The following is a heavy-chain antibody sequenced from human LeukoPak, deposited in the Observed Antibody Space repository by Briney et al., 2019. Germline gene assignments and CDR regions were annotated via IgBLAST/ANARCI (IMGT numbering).Heavy chain of an antibody. J-gene: IGHJ5*02. CDR3: ARRVVVVVPAADLNWFDP. V-gene: IGHV4-34*01. Sequence: SETLSLTCAVYGGSFSGYYWSWIRQPPGKGLEWIGEINHSGSTNYNPSLKSRVTISVDTSKNQFSLKLSSVTAADTAVYYCARRVVVVVPAADLNWFDPWGRGTLVTVSS. D-gene: IGHD2-2*01. CDR2: INHSGST. CDR1: GGSFSGYY.